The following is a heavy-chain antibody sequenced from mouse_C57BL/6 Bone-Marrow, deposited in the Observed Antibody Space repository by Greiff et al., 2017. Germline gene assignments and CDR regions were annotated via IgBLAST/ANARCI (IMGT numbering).Heavy chain of an antibody. CDR1: GFTFSSYT. Sequence: EVQVVESGGGLVKPGGSLKLSCAASGFTFSSYTMSWVRQTPEKRLEWVATISGGGGNTYYPGSVKGRFTISRDNAKNTLYLQMSSLRSEDTALYYCARQPLYYAMDYWGQGTSVTVSS. J-gene: IGHJ4*01. CDR2: ISGGGGNT. CDR3: ARQPLYYAMDY. V-gene: IGHV5-9*01.